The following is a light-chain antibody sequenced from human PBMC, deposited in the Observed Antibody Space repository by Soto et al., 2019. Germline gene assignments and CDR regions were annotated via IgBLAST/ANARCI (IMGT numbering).Light chain of an antibody. CDR3: GTWDSSLSAGV. Sequence: QSVLTQPPSVSAAPGQKVTISCSGSSANIGNNYVSWYQQLPGTAPKLLIYDNNKRPSEIPDRFSGSKSGTSATLGITGLQTGDEVDYYCGTWDSSLSAGVFGGGTKLTVL. J-gene: IGLJ2*01. CDR2: DNN. V-gene: IGLV1-51*01. CDR1: SANIGNNY.